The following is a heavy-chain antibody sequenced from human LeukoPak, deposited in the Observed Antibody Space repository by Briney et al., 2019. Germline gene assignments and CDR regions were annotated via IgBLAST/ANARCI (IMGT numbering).Heavy chain of an antibody. CDR2: ISYDGSNK. J-gene: IGHJ5*02. CDR1: GFTFTSYA. Sequence: PGGSLRLSCAASGFTFTSYAMHWVRQAPGKGLEWVAFISYDGSNKYYADSVKGRFTISRDNSKNTLYLQMNSLRTEDTAVYYCAREPVVDYGSARFDPWSQGTLVTVSS. CDR3: AREPVVDYGSARFDP. D-gene: IGHD3-10*01. V-gene: IGHV3-30*04.